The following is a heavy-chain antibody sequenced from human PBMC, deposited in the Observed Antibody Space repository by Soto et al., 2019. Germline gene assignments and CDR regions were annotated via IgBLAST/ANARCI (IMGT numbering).Heavy chain of an antibody. CDR1: GFTFSSYA. D-gene: IGHD5-18*01. V-gene: IGHV3-30-3*01. CDR2: ISYDGSNK. CDR3: ARAAEAMAIIHYFDY. J-gene: IGHJ4*02. Sequence: PGGSLRLSCAASGFTFSSYAMHWVRQAPGKGLEWVAVISYDGSNKYYADSVKGRFTISRDNSKNTLYLQMNSLRAEDTAVYYCARAAEAMAIIHYFDYWGQGTLVTVSS.